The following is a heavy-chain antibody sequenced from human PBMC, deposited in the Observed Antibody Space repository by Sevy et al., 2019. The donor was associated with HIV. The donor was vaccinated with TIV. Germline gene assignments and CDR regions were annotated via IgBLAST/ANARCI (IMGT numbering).Heavy chain of an antibody. CDR2: INTNTGNP. J-gene: IGHJ6*02. CDR1: GYTFTSYA. Sequence: ASVKVSCKASGYTFTSYAMNWVRQAPGQGLEWMGWINTNTGNPRYAQGFTGRFVFSLDTSVSTAYLQISSLKAEDTVGYYCARDLPGPGYSSVLGGNYYGMDVWGQGTTVTVSS. CDR3: ARDLPGPGYSSVLGGNYYGMDV. V-gene: IGHV7-4-1*02. D-gene: IGHD6-19*01.